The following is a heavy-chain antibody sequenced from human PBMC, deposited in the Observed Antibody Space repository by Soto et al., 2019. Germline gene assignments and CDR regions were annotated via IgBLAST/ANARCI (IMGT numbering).Heavy chain of an antibody. CDR2: TTYSGGT. J-gene: IGHJ4*02. V-gene: IGHV4-4*02. Sequence: PSETLSLTCAVSGGSICSNSRWSWVRQPPGKGLEWIGQTTYSGGTNYNPSLKSRVTMSVDTSKNQFSLKLTSVNAADTAVYYCTRGGDAYKNGHWGQGTLVTVSS. D-gene: IGHD2-21*01. CDR1: GGSICSNSR. CDR3: TRGGDAYKNGH.